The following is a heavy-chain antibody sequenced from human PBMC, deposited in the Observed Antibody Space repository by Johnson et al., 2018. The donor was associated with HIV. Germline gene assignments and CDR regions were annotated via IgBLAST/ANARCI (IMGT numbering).Heavy chain of an antibody. J-gene: IGHJ3*02. V-gene: IGHV3-30*04. D-gene: IGHD1/OR15-1a*01. Sequence: QVQVVESGGGVVQPGRSLRLSCAASGFTFSSYAMHWVRQAPGKGLEWVAVISYDGSNKYYADSVKGRFTISRDNSKNTLYLQMNSLRAEDTAVYYCARGSVAGTYLHDAFDIWGHGTLVTVSS. CDR1: GFTFSSYA. CDR2: ISYDGSNK. CDR3: ARGSVAGTYLHDAFDI.